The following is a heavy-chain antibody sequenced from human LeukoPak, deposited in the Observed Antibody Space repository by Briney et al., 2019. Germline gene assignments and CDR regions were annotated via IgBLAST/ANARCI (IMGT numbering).Heavy chain of an antibody. CDR1: GLTFSSYA. Sequence: GGSLRLSCAASGLTFSSYAMSWVRQAPGKGLEWVSVIYSGGSTYYADSVKGRFTISRDNSKNTLYLQMNSLRAEDTAVYYCARQSGYYYYGMDVWGQGTTVTVSS. CDR3: ARQSGYYYYGMDV. V-gene: IGHV3-66*04. CDR2: IYSGGST. J-gene: IGHJ6*02.